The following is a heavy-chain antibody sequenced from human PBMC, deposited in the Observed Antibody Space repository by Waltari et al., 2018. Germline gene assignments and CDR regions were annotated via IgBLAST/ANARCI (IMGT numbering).Heavy chain of an antibody. V-gene: IGHV4-34*01. Sequence: QVQLQQWGAGLLKPSETLSLTCAVYGGSFSGYYWSWIRQPPGKGLEWIGEINHSGSTNYNPSLKSRVTISVDTSKNQFSLKLSSVTAADTAVYYCARGIVGATDAFDIWGQGTMVTVSS. D-gene: IGHD1-26*01. CDR1: GGSFSGYY. CDR3: ARGIVGATDAFDI. J-gene: IGHJ3*02. CDR2: INHSGST.